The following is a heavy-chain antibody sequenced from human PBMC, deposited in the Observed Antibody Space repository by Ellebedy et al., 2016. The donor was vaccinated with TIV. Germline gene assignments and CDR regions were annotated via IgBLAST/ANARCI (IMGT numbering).Heavy chain of an antibody. CDR3: ASIWFGEFSSDYYYYYGMDV. CDR2: IWYDGTNK. Sequence: GESLKISXAASGFTFSSYGLHWVRQAPGKGLEWVAVIWYDGTNKYYADSVKGRFTVSRDNSKNTLYLQMNSLRAEDTAVYYCASIWFGEFSSDYYYYYGMDVWGQGTTVTVSS. CDR1: GFTFSSYG. J-gene: IGHJ6*02. D-gene: IGHD3-10*01. V-gene: IGHV3-33*01.